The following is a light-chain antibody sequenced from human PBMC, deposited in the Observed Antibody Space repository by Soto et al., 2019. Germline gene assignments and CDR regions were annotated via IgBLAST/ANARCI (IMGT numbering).Light chain of an antibody. V-gene: IGLV1-40*01. Sequence: QSILTQPPSVSGAPGQTVTISCTASSSSLGASGDIHWYQHFPGTAPKLLIFRNANRPSGVPDRFSGSKSGTSASLTITGLRTEDEADYYCQAYDSRLSSYVVFGGGTKLTVL. CDR3: QAYDSRLSSYVV. CDR2: RNA. CDR1: SSSLGASGD. J-gene: IGLJ2*01.